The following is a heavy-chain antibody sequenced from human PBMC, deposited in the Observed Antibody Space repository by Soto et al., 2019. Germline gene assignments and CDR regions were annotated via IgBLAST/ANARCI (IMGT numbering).Heavy chain of an antibody. Sequence: GGSLRLSCAASGFTFNRHPLHWVRQAPGKGLEWVAVISHDGNNKYYADSVKGRFTISRDNSMNMLYLQMHGLRTEDTAVFYCARASGHIYATLHGPFDHWGQGALVTVSS. V-gene: IGHV3-30-3*01. CDR2: ISHDGNNK. CDR3: ARASGHIYATLHGPFDH. D-gene: IGHD2-8*01. J-gene: IGHJ4*02. CDR1: GFTFNRHP.